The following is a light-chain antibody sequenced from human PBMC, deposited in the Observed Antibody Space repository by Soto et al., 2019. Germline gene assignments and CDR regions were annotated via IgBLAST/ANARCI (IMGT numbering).Light chain of an antibody. V-gene: IGLV1-47*01. Sequence: QSVLTQPPSASGTPGQRVTISCSGSSSNIGSNYVYWYQQLPGTAPTPLIYRNNQRPSGVPDRFSGSKSGTSASLAISGLRSEDEADYYCAAWNDSLSGVVFGGGTKVTVL. CDR2: RNN. J-gene: IGLJ2*01. CDR3: AAWNDSLSGVV. CDR1: SSNIGSNY.